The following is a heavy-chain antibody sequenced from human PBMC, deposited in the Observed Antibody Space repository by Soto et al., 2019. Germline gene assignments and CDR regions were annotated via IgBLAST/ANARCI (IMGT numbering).Heavy chain of an antibody. CDR1: GFPFSDYA. D-gene: IGHD3-16*01. Sequence: EVQLLESGGGVAQPGGSLRVSCAASGFPFSDYAMSWVRQAPGKGLEWVSIITATDGSTYYADSVKGRFTISRDDAKNTRHLQINSRRVKDTPVFYCVKAFYFWGVPGDYWGQGPLFTFSS. CDR3: VKAFYFWGVPGDY. CDR2: ITATDGST. V-gene: IGHV3-23*01. J-gene: IGHJ4*02.